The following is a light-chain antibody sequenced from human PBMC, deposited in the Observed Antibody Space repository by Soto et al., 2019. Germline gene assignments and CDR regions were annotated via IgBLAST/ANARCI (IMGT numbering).Light chain of an antibody. CDR3: PHRTNWPLT. CDR1: QSVSDY. CDR2: AAS. V-gene: IGKV3-11*01. J-gene: IGKJ4*01. Sequence: EIVLTQSQATMSFSPGERAILSCRASQSVSDYLACYQHKPGQAPRLLIYAASNRPTGIPARFSGSGSGTDFTLTINNLEPEDIAVYYCPHRTNWPLTFGGGTKVEI.